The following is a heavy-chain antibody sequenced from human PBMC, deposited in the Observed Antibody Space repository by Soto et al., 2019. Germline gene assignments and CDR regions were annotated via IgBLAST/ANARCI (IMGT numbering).Heavy chain of an antibody. Sequence: PGGSLRLSCAASGFTFDDYVMHWVRQAPGKGLEWVSDISWDSGKIDYADSVKGRFIISRDNTKNSLYLQMNRLRADDTAWYYCADEEGTGSTHPFHRWGQGTLVTVSS. CDR2: ISWDSGKI. CDR1: GFTFDDYV. D-gene: IGHD1-7*01. J-gene: IGHJ5*02. CDR3: ADEEGTGSTHPFHR. V-gene: IGHV3-9*01.